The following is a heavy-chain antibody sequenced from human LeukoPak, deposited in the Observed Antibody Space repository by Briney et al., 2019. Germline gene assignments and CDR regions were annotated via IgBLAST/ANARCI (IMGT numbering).Heavy chain of an antibody. D-gene: IGHD4-17*01. CDR2: INPSGGST. CDR3: ARDRHQDYGDLPTYFDY. Sequence: ASVKVSCKASGYTFTSYYMHWVRQAPGQGLEWMGIINPSGGSTSYAQKFQGRVTMTRDTSTSTVYMELSSLRSEDTAVYYCARDRHQDYGDLPTYFDYWGQGTLVTVSS. V-gene: IGHV1-46*01. J-gene: IGHJ4*02. CDR1: GYTFTSYY.